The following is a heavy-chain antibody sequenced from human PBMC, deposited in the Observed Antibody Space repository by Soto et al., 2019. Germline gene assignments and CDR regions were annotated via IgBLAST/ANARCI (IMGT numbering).Heavy chain of an antibody. CDR2: IRGGGGST. Sequence: HSYTASEFNVVIYAMSLIRQTPGKGLEWVSAIRGGGGSTYYADSVKGRFTISRDNSKNTLYLQMNSLRAEDTAVYYCAKDAAIFGVVITTNFDYWGQGTLVT. V-gene: IGHV3-23*01. J-gene: IGHJ4*02. CDR3: AKDAAIFGVVITTNFDY. CDR1: EFNVVIYA. D-gene: IGHD3-3*01.